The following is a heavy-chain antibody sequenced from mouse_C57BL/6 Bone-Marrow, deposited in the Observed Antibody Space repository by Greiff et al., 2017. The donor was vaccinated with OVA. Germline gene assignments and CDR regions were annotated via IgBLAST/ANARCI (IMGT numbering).Heavy chain of an antibody. Sequence: VQLKQSGAELARPGASVKLSCKASGYTFTSYGISWVKQRTGQGLEWIGEIYPRSGNTYYNEKFKGKATLTADKSSSTAYMELRSLTSEDSAVYFCARVCYDGYYEWYFDVWGTGTTVTVSS. D-gene: IGHD2-3*01. CDR1: GYTFTSYG. CDR3: ARVCYDGYYEWYFDV. V-gene: IGHV1-81*01. J-gene: IGHJ1*03. CDR2: IYPRSGNT.